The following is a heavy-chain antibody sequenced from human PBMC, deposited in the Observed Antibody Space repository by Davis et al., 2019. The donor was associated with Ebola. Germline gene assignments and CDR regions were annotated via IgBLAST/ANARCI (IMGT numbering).Heavy chain of an antibody. D-gene: IGHD5-18*01. CDR2: ISWNSGSI. CDR3: ARGGRGYSYGYGAFDI. V-gene: IGHV3-9*01. CDR1: GFTFADYA. J-gene: IGHJ3*02. Sequence: GGSLRLSCAASGFTFADYAMHWVRQAPGKGLEWVSGISWNSGSIGYADSVEGRFTISRDNAKNSLYLQMNSLRAEDTAVYYCARGGRGYSYGYGAFDIWGQGTMVTVSS.